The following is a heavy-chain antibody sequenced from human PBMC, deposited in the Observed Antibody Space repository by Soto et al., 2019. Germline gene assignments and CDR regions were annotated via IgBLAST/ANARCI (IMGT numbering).Heavy chain of an antibody. CDR3: AREKQELVLGVHKGRAGMDV. D-gene: IGHD6-13*01. V-gene: IGHV3-33*01. J-gene: IGHJ6*02. CDR1: GFTFSSYG. Sequence: QVQLVESGGGVVQPGRSLRLSCAASGFTFSSYGMHWVRQAPGKGLEWVAVIWYDGSNKYYADSVKGRFTISRDNSKNTLCLQMNSLGAEDTAVYYCAREKQELVLGVHKGRAGMDVWGQGTTVTVSS. CDR2: IWYDGSNK.